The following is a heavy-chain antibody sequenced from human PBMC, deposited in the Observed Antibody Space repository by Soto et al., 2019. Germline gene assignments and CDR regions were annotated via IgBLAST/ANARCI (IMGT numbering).Heavy chain of an antibody. CDR3: ARSGHTFGGAV. J-gene: IGHJ4*02. CDR2: VYYSGST. V-gene: IGHV4-59*12. Sequence: LSLTCTVSGVSMTDYYGSWIRQSPGKGLEHIGYVYYSGSTVYNPSLKSRVTISIDTSINQFSLKLTSMTAADTAIYYCARSGHTFGGAVWGQGILVTVSS. CDR1: GVSMTDYY. D-gene: IGHD3-16*01.